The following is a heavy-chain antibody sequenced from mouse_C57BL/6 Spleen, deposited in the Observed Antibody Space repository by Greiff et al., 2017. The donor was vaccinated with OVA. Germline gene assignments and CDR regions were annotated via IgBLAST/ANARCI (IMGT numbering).Heavy chain of an antibody. CDR1: GYTFTSYG. D-gene: IGHD1-1*01. J-gene: IGHJ2*01. Sequence: VQLMQSGAELVRPGASVKLSCKASGYTFTSYGISWVKQRTGQGLEWIGEIYPRGGNTYYNEKLKGKATLTADKTYSTAYMELRSLTSEASAVYFCAKFITTVVDYFDDWGQGTTLTVSS. CDR3: AKFITTVVDYFDD. CDR2: IYPRGGNT. V-gene: IGHV1-81*01.